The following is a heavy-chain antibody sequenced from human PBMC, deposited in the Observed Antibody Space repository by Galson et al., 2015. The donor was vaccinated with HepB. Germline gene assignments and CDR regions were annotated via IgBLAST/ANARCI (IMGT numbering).Heavy chain of an antibody. CDR2: IYSGGST. D-gene: IGHD3-9*01. CDR1: GFTVSSNY. J-gene: IGHJ4*02. Sequence: SLRLSCAASGFTVSSNYMSWVRQAPGKGLEWVSVIYSGGSTYYADSVKGRFTISRDNSKNTLYLQVNSLRAEDTAVYYCARDADFDWSDDYWGQGTLVTVSS. V-gene: IGHV3-66*01. CDR3: ARDADFDWSDDY.